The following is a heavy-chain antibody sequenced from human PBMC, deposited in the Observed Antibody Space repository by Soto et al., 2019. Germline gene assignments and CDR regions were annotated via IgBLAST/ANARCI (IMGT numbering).Heavy chain of an antibody. CDR1: GFTFSSYG. Sequence: QVQLVESGGGVVQPGRSLRLSCAASGFTFSSYGMHWVRQAPGKGLEWVAVIWYDGSNKYYADSVKGRFTISRDNSKNPLYPQMNSLRAEDTAVYYCARDSYYGYYYGMDVWGQGTTVTVSS. V-gene: IGHV3-33*01. D-gene: IGHD1-26*01. J-gene: IGHJ6*02. CDR2: IWYDGSNK. CDR3: ARDSYYGYYYGMDV.